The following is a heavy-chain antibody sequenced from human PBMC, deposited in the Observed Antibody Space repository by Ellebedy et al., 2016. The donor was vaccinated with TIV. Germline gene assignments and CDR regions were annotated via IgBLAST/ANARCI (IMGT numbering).Heavy chain of an antibody. J-gene: IGHJ4*02. CDR1: GYTFTSHH. Sequence: AASVKVSCKASGYTFTSHHMHWVRQAPGQGLEWMGIINPSGGSTSYAQKFQGRVTMTRDTSTSTVYMELSRLRSDDTAVYYCARDRAPITEYSSSWYGSHFDYWGQGTLVTVSS. CDR2: INPSGGST. D-gene: IGHD6-13*01. V-gene: IGHV1-46*01. CDR3: ARDRAPITEYSSSWYGSHFDY.